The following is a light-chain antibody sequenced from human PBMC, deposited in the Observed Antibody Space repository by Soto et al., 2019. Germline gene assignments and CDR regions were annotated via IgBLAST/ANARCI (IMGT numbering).Light chain of an antibody. CDR3: LQSLQTPPT. J-gene: IGKJ5*01. CDR1: QSLLHSTGNNY. Sequence: DIVMTQSPLSLPVTPGEPAAISCRTSQSLLHSTGNNYLNWYLQKPGQSPQLLIYLGSNRASGVPDRFSGSGSGTDFTLKINRVEAEDFGVYYCLQSLQTPPTFGQGTRLEIK. V-gene: IGKV2-28*01. CDR2: LGS.